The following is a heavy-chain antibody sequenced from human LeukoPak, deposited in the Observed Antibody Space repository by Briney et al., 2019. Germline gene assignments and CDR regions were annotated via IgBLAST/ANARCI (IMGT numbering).Heavy chain of an antibody. D-gene: IGHD3-22*01. Sequence: GGSLRLSCAASGFTFSSYAMSWVRRAPGKGLEWVSAISGSGGSTYYADSVKGRFTISRDNSKNTLYLQMNSLRAEDTAVYYCAKDRGYDSSGYYFDSPDYWGQGTLVTVSS. CDR1: GFTFSSYA. CDR2: ISGSGGST. J-gene: IGHJ4*02. V-gene: IGHV3-23*01. CDR3: AKDRGYDSSGYYFDSPDY.